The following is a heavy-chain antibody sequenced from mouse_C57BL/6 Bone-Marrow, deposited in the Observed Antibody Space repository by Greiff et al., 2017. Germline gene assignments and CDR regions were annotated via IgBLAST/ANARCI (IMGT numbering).Heavy chain of an antibody. Sequence: QVQLQQPGAELVKPGASVKLSCTASGYTFTSYWMHWVRQRPGRGLEWIGRIGPNSGGTKYNEKFKSKATLTVDKPSSTAYMQLTSLTSEESAVYYGVYWALAMDYWGKGTSVTVSS. CDR2: IGPNSGGT. D-gene: IGHD2-1*01. CDR1: GYTFTSYW. V-gene: IGHV1-72*01. CDR3: VYWALAMDY. J-gene: IGHJ4*01.